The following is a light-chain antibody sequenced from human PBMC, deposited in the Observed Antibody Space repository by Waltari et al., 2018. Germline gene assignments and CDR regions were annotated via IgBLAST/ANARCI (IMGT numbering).Light chain of an antibody. CDR3: QQYANLPLT. Sequence: DIQMTQSQSSLTASVGDRVTITCQASQDIRKKLNWFQQKPGKAPQVLIFDASNSQAAVPSRFSGSGSGADFAFTISSLQPEDIGTYYCQQYANLPLTFGGGTKVEIK. J-gene: IGKJ4*01. CDR1: QDIRKK. CDR2: DAS. V-gene: IGKV1-33*01.